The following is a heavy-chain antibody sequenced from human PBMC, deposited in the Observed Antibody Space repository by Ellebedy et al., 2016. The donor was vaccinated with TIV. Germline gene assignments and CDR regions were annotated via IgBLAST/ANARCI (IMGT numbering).Heavy chain of an antibody. V-gene: IGHV4-38-2*02. Sequence: SETLSLTCTVSNYSISSGSYWGWIRQPPGKGLEWIGSIYHIGSTYYNPSLKSRVTISVDTSKNQLYLKLSSVTAADTAGYYCACGYYDTLTGSTGGDFDSWGQGTLVTVSS. CDR3: ACGYYDTLTGSTGGDFDS. D-gene: IGHD3-9*01. J-gene: IGHJ4*02. CDR1: NYSISSGSY. CDR2: IYHIGST.